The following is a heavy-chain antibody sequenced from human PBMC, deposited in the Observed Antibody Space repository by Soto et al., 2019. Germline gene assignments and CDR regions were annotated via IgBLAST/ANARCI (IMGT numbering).Heavy chain of an antibody. D-gene: IGHD6-19*01. CDR3: ARDLRIAVGNWFDP. V-gene: IGHV4-31*03. CDR2: IYYSGRT. Sequence: QVQLQESGPGLVKPSQTLSLTCTVSGGSISSGGYYWSWIRQHPGKGLEWIGYIYYSGRTYYNPSLKSRITISVDTSKNQFSLKLSSVTAEDTAVYYCARDLRIAVGNWFDPWGQGTLVTVSS. J-gene: IGHJ5*02. CDR1: GGSISSGGYY.